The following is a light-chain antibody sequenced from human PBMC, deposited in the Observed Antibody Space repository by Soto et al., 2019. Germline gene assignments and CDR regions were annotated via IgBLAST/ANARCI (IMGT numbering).Light chain of an antibody. V-gene: IGKV3-15*01. CDR2: DAS. CDR1: QSVGSN. CDR3: AQYNSWPPGT. J-gene: IGKJ3*01. Sequence: EIVMTQSPATLSLSPGERATLSCRASQSVGSNLAWYQQKPGQDPRRLIYDASASATAIPARFSGSGSGTEFSRTISSLQSEGFAVYDCAQYNSWPPGTFGPGTKVDLK.